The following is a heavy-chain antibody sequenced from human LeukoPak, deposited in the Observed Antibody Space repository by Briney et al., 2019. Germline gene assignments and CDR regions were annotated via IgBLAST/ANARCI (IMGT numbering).Heavy chain of an antibody. V-gene: IGHV4-61*01. D-gene: IGHD2-2*01. CDR3: ARWGTYASTSNWFDP. CDR1: GGSISSGSYY. CDR2: IHYSGST. Sequence: SQTLSLTCTVSGGSISSGSYYWSLIRQPPGKGLEWIGYIHYSGSTNYNPSLKSRVTISVDTSKNQFSLRLSSVTAADSAVYYCARWGTYASTSNWFDPWGQGTRVTVSS. J-gene: IGHJ5*02.